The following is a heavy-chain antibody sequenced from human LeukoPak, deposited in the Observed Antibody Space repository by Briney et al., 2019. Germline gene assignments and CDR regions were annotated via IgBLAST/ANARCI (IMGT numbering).Heavy chain of an antibody. J-gene: IGHJ4*02. V-gene: IGHV2-70*11. CDR2: IDWDDDK. Sequence: SPSLVNATQPLTLTRTFTGVALSTSEICVSWIRQPPGKTLEWLARIDWDDDKYYSTSLKTRLTISKDTSKNQVVLTMTTMDPVDTATYYCARAIVATISPYYFDYWGQGTLVTVSS. CDR1: GVALSTSEIC. CDR3: ARAIVATISPYYFDY. D-gene: IGHD5-12*01.